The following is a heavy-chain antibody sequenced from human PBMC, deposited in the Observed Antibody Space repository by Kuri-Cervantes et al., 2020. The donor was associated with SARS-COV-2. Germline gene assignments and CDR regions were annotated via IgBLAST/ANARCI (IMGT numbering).Heavy chain of an antibody. CDR1: GYTFTGYY. Sequence: ASVKVSCKASGYTFTGYYMHWVRQAPGQGLEWMGWINPNSGGTNYAQKFQGWVTMTRDTSISTAYMELSRLRSEDTAVYYCARKDDLNYGMDVWGQGTTVTVSS. CDR2: INPNSGGT. CDR3: ARKDDLNYGMDV. J-gene: IGHJ6*02. D-gene: IGHD3-3*01. V-gene: IGHV1-2*04.